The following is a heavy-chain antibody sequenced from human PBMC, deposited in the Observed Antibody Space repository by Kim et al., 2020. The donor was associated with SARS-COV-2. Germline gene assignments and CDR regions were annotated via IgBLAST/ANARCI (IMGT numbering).Heavy chain of an antibody. Sequence: SETLSLTCTVSGGSISSSSYYWGWIRQPPGKGLEWIGSIYYSGSTYYNPSLKSRVTISVDTSKNQFSLKLSSVTAADTAVYYCARRKGPSYYYGSGTGGPRRWFDPWGQGTLVNVSS. J-gene: IGHJ5*02. CDR3: ARRKGPSYYYGSGTGGPRRWFDP. D-gene: IGHD3-10*01. V-gene: IGHV4-39*01. CDR1: GGSISSSSYY. CDR2: IYYSGST.